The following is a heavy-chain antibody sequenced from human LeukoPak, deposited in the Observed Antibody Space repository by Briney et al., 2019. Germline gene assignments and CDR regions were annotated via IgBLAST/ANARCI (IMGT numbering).Heavy chain of an antibody. V-gene: IGHV1-2*02. J-gene: IGHJ4*02. CDR3: ARVGSLWELRLSLGY. Sequence: ASVKVSCKASGYTFTGYYMHWVRQAPGQGLEWMGWINPNSGGTNYAQKFQGRVTMTRDTSISTAYMELSRLRSDDTAVYHCARVGSLWELRLSLGYWGQGTLVIVSS. CDR1: GYTFTGYY. D-gene: IGHD1-26*01. CDR2: INPNSGGT.